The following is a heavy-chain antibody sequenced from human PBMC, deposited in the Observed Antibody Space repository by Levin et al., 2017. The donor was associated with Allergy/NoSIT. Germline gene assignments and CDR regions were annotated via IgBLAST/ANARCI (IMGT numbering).Heavy chain of an antibody. D-gene: IGHD3-22*01. V-gene: IGHV3-23*01. J-gene: IGHJ3*02. CDR2: ISGSGGST. CDR3: AKDPWLHWANDAFDI. CDR1: GFTFSSYA. Sequence: GESLKISCAASGFTFSSYAMSWVRQAPGKGLEWVSAISGSGGSTYYADSVKGRFTISRDNSKNTLYLQMNSLRAEDTAVYYCAKDPWLHWANDAFDIWGQGTMVTVSS.